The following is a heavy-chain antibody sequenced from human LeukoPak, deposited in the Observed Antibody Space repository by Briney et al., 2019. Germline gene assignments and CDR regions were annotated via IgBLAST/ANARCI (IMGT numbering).Heavy chain of an antibody. CDR2: MHHGGST. D-gene: IGHD2-2*01. J-gene: IGHJ4*02. CDR1: GDSIRNANY. CDR3: ARVASSILGYASFDF. V-gene: IGHV4-38-2*01. Sequence: SETLSLTCGVSGDSIRNANYWGWIRQPPGQGLEWIAGMHHGGSTFYNPSLQSRVTISMYTSKNQFSLNLNYVTAADTAVYYCARVASSILGYASFDFWGQGTLVTISS.